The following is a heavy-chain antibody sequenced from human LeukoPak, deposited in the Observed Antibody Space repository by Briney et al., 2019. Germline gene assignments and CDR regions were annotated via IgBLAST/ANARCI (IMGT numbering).Heavy chain of an antibody. J-gene: IGHJ4*02. Sequence: SETLSLTCTVSGGSITSSSYYWGWIRQPPGKGLEWIGSIYYSGTTYYNPSLRSRVTISVDTSKNQFSLKLSSVSAADTAVYYCARSLLAAAGTRYFDYWGQGTLVTVSS. D-gene: IGHD6-13*01. CDR3: ARSLLAAAGTRYFDY. CDR1: GGSITSSSYY. V-gene: IGHV4-39*07. CDR2: IYYSGTT.